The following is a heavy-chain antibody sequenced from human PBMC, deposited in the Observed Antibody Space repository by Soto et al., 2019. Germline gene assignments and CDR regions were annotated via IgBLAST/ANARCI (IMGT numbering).Heavy chain of an antibody. D-gene: IGHD1-1*01. V-gene: IGHV1-8*01. Sequence: QVQLVQSGAEVKKPGASVKVSCKASGYTFTSYDISWVRQATGQGLEWMGWMNPNSGNTGYAQKFQGRVTMTRNTSIRTAYMEQSSLRSEDTAVYYCERERTGMPSMDVWGQGTTVTVSS. CDR3: ERERTGMPSMDV. CDR2: MNPNSGNT. CDR1: GYTFTSYD. J-gene: IGHJ6*02.